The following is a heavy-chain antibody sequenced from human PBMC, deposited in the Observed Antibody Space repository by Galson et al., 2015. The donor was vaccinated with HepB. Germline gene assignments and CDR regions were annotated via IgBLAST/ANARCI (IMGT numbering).Heavy chain of an antibody. J-gene: IGHJ4*02. CDR1: GFTFSIHW. D-gene: IGHD3-10*01. CDR3: ARGRGEY. CDR2: IKQDGSDK. Sequence: SLRLSCAASGFTFSIHWMTWVRQAPGKGLEWVANIKQDGSDKHYVDSVKGRFTISRDNAKNSLYLQMNSLRVEDTGVYYCARGRGEYWGQGTLVTVSS. V-gene: IGHV3-7*03.